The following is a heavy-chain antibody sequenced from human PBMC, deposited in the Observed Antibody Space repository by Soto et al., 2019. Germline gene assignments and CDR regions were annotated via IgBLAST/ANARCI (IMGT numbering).Heavy chain of an antibody. CDR3: ARGITLPTPFDY. Sequence: HVQLVQSGAEEKKPGASVKVSCKASGYTFTSYAMHWVRQAPGQRLEWMGWINAGNGNTKYSQKFQGRVTITRDTSAGTACTELRILRPEHMAVYQCARGITLPTPFDYWGQGTLVTVSS. CDR2: INAGNGNT. CDR1: GYTFTSYA. D-gene: IGHD1-20*01. V-gene: IGHV1-3*05. J-gene: IGHJ4*02.